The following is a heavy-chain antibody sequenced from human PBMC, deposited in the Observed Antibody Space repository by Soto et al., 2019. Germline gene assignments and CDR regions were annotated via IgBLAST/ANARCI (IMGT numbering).Heavy chain of an antibody. Sequence: GGSLRLSCAASGFTFSSYAMSWVRQAPGKGLEWVSAISGIGGSTYYADSVKGRFTISRDNTKNTLYLQMNSLRAEDTAVYYCAKGPSRIAARDAFDIWGQGTMVTVSS. J-gene: IGHJ3*02. CDR1: GFTFSSYA. V-gene: IGHV3-23*01. CDR2: ISGIGGST. D-gene: IGHD6-6*01. CDR3: AKGPSRIAARDAFDI.